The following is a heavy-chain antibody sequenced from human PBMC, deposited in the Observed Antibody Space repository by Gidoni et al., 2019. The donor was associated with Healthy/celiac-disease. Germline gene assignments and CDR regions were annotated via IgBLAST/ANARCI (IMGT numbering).Heavy chain of an antibody. V-gene: IGHV2-26*01. CDR2: IFSNDEK. CDR1: GYSLSNARMG. J-gene: IGHJ4*02. D-gene: IGHD3-22*01. Sequence: QVTLKESGPVLVNHTETLTLTCTVSGYSLSNARMGVSWIRQPPGKALEWLAHIFSNDEKSYSTSLKSRLTISKDTSKSQVVLTMTNMDPVDTATYYCARISSWQVSGYPPYYFDYWGQGTLVTVSS. CDR3: ARISSWQVSGYPPYYFDY.